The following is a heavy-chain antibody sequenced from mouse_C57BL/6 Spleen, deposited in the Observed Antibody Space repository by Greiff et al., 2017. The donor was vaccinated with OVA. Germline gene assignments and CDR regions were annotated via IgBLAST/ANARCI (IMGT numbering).Heavy chain of an antibody. Sequence: QVQLQQPGTELVKPGASGKLSCKASGEKVTSYWMKWVKQRPGQGLEWIGNINPSNGGTNYNEKFKSKATLTVDKSSSTAYMQLSSLTSEDSAVYYCARRGIYYGSSYRYFDYWGQGTTLTVSS. V-gene: IGHV1-53*01. CDR2: INPSNGGT. CDR1: GEKVTSYW. J-gene: IGHJ2*01. D-gene: IGHD1-1*01. CDR3: ARRGIYYGSSYRYFDY.